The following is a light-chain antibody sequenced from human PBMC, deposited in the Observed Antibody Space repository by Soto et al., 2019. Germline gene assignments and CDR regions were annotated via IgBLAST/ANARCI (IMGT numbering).Light chain of an antibody. Sequence: DIQMTQSPSSVSASIGDTVTITCRASQDINVYLNWYQQKPGEVPKLLIYSASTLHSGVPSRFTGSGSETEFTLTISSLQPDDFATYYCQQYITYSRTFGQGTRVETK. J-gene: IGKJ2*02. CDR3: QQYITYSRT. CDR1: QDINVY. CDR2: SAS. V-gene: IGKV1-16*01.